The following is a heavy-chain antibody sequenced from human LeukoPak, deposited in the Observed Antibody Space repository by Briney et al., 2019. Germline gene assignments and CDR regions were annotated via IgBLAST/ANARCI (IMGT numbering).Heavy chain of an antibody. CDR1: GFTFSSYW. CDR3: GRVGGQWLVGAAFKI. V-gene: IGHV3-7*01. J-gene: IGHJ3*02. CDR2: IKQDGSEK. D-gene: IGHD6-19*01. Sequence: AGGSLRLSCAASGFTFSSYWMSWVRQAPGKGLEWVANIKQDGSEKYYVDSVKGRFTISRDNAKNSLYLQMNSLRAEDTAVYYCGRVGGQWLVGAAFKIGGQGTLVTVS.